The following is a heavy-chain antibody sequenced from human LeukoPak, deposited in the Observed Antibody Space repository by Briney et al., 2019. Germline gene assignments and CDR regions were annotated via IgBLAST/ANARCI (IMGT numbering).Heavy chain of an antibody. V-gene: IGHV4-34*01. D-gene: IGHD6-19*01. J-gene: IGHJ4*02. Sequence: SETLSLTCAVYGGSFSGYYWSWIRQPPGKGLEWIGEINHSGRTNYNPSLKSRVTISVDTSKNQFSLKLSSVTAADTAVYYCARETSGWYVYYFDYWGQGTLVTVSS. CDR3: ARETSGWYVYYFDY. CDR2: INHSGRT. CDR1: GGSFSGYY.